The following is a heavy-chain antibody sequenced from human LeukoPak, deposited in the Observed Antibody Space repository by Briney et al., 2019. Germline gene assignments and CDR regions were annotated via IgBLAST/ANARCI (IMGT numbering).Heavy chain of an antibody. Sequence: SETLSLTCTVSGGSISSSSYYWGWIRQPPGKGLEWIGSIYYSGSTYYNPSLKSRVTISVDTSKSQFSLKLSSVTAADTAVYYCARDFEGGYFHYYYYMDVWGKGTTVTVSS. V-gene: IGHV4-39*07. CDR1: GGSISSSSYY. CDR3: ARDFEGGYFHYYYYMDV. J-gene: IGHJ6*03. D-gene: IGHD3-22*01. CDR2: IYYSGST.